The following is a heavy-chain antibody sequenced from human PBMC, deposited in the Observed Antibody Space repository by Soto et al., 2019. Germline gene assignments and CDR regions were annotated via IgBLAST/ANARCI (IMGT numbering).Heavy chain of an antibody. V-gene: IGHV3-30*18. J-gene: IGHJ6*02. Sequence: QVQLVESGGGVVQPGRSLRLSCAASGFTFSSYGMHWVRQAPGKGLEWVAVISYDGSNKYYADSVKGRFTICRDNSKNSPYLHLISLSAQITAVYYCAKEVTPGYYHGMDVWGQGTTVTVSS. CDR3: AKEVTPGYYHGMDV. CDR2: ISYDGSNK. D-gene: IGHD5-18*01. CDR1: GFTFSSYG.